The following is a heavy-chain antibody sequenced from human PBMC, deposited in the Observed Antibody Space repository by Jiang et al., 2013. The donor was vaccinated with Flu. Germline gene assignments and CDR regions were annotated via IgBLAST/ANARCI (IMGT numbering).Heavy chain of an antibody. Sequence: EVKKPGSSVKVSCKASGGTFSSYAISWVRQAPGQGLEWMGGIIPIFGTANYAQKFQGRVTITADKSTSTAYMELSSLRSEDTAVYYCARGVRSGWYDSGFDYWGQGTLVTVSS. CDR3: ARGVRSGWYDSGFDY. V-gene: IGHV1-69*06. D-gene: IGHD6-19*01. CDR2: IIPIFGTA. CDR1: GGTFSSYA. J-gene: IGHJ4*02.